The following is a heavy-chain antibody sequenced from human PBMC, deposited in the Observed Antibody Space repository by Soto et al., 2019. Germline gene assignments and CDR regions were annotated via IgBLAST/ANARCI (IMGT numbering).Heavy chain of an antibody. D-gene: IGHD2-15*01. V-gene: IGHV4-39*01. CDR2: FHYSENT. J-gene: IGHJ6*02. CDR3: ARLGGYCSSGSCYGYYGMDV. Sequence: QLQLQESGPGLVKPSETLSLTCTVSGGSISSGPYSWGWIRQPPGEGLEWIGTFHYSENTYYNPSLESRVHISFATSKNQFSLKVTSVTVADTAVYYCARLGGYCSSGSCYGYYGMDVWGQGTTVTVSS. CDR1: GGSISSGPYS.